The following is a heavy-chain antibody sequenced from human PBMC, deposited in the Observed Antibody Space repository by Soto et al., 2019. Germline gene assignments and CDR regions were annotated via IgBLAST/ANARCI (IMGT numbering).Heavy chain of an antibody. D-gene: IGHD4-17*01. CDR3: ARRNYGEEGYFFAF. J-gene: IGHJ4*02. Sequence: QVQLRESGPGLVRPSETLSLTCTVSGGSITGYYWSWIRQPPGKGLEWIGYIYDSGTTTYNAALKSRVTSSADTSKNQFSLNLRSVTAADTAVYYCARRNYGEEGYFFAFWGQGLLVTVSS. CDR2: IYDSGTT. CDR1: GGSITGYY. V-gene: IGHV4-59*08.